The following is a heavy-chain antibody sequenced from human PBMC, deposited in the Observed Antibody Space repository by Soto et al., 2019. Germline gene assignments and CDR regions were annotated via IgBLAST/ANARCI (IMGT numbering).Heavy chain of an antibody. CDR2: ISSRGTNS. J-gene: IGHJ4*02. CDR1: GFTFSSYA. CDR3: ARDGGIAAAGTPSDY. V-gene: IGHV3-23*01. Sequence: EVQLLESGGGLVQPGGSQRLSCAASGFTFSSYAMSWVRQAPGKGLEWVSAISSRGTNSYYTDSVKGRFTISRDNSKNTLYLQMNSLRAEDTAIYYCARDGGIAAAGTPSDYWGQGTLVTVSS. D-gene: IGHD6-13*01.